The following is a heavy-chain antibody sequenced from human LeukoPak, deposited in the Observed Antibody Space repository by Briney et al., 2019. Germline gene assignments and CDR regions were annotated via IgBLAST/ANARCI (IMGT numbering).Heavy chain of an antibody. J-gene: IGHJ6*02. CDR1: GYTFTGYY. CDR2: MNPNSGNT. V-gene: IGHV1-8*02. Sequence: ASVKVSCKASGYTFTGYYMHWVRQATGQGLEWMGWMNPNSGNTGYAQKFQGRVTMTRNTSISTAYMELSSLRSEDTAVYYCATYYYYYYGMDVWGQGTTVTVSS. CDR3: ATYYYYYYGMDV.